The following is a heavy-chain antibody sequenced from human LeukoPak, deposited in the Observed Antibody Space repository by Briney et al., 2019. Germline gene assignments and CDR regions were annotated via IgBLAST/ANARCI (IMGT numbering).Heavy chain of an antibody. CDR2: INSDGIST. CDR3: ARAPSSRSTSVRGFDY. J-gene: IGHJ4*02. D-gene: IGHD2-2*01. CDR1: GFPFSSYW. Sequence: GGSLRLSCAASGFPFSSYWMHWVRQAPGKGLVWVSRINSDGISTNYADSVKGRFTISRDNGKNTLYLQMNSLRAEDTAVYYCARAPSSRSTSVRGFDYWGQGTLVTVSS. V-gene: IGHV3-74*01.